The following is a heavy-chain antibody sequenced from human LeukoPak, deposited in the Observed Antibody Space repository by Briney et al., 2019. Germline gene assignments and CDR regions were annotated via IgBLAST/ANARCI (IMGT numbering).Heavy chain of an antibody. CDR2: IKQDGSDK. Sequence: GGSLRLSCAASGFTFSNAWMNWVRQAPGKGLEWVANIKQDGSDKYYVDSVKGRFTISRDNAKNSLYLQMNSLRAEDTAVYYCAKDPGTAYYYTDVWGKGTTVTISS. CDR3: AKDPGTAYYYTDV. CDR1: GFTFSNAW. V-gene: IGHV3-7*01. J-gene: IGHJ6*03. D-gene: IGHD3-10*01.